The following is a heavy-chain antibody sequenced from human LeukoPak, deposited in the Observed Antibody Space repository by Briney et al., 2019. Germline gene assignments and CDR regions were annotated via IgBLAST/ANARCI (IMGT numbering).Heavy chain of an antibody. CDR2: INPSDGSS. Sequence: GASVKVSCKASGNPFMKYYMYWVRQAPGQGLEWMGIINPSDGSSTYARKFRGRVTMTRDTSTRTVYMEMSSLRSEDTAVYYCAREVSGWELLPYYYYYYYMDVWGKGTTVTVSS. D-gene: IGHD1-26*01. CDR1: GNPFMKYY. J-gene: IGHJ6*03. V-gene: IGHV1-46*01. CDR3: AREVSGWELLPYYYYYYYMDV.